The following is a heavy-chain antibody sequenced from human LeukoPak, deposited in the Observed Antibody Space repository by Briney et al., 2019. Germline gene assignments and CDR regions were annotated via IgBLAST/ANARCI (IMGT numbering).Heavy chain of an antibody. CDR1: GYSFTNYG. J-gene: IGHJ4*02. V-gene: IGHV1-18*01. CDR2: ISAKNGNA. D-gene: IGHD2-8*01. Sequence: WASVKVSCKASGYSFTNYGVAWVRQAPGQGPEWMGWISAKNGNANYAQQFQGRVTMTIETSTNTAYMGLRSLRSDDTAVYYCARDLNGGLIGYWGQGTLVTVSS. CDR3: ARDLNGGLIGY.